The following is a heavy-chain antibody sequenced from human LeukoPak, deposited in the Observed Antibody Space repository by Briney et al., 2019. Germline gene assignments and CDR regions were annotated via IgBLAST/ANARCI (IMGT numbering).Heavy chain of an antibody. J-gene: IGHJ4*02. V-gene: IGHV4-31*03. CDR3: ARVRENDFSCHYFDY. CDR2: IYYSGST. D-gene: IGHD3-3*01. CDR1: GGPISSGGYY. Sequence: SETLSLTCTVSGGPISSGGYYWSWIRQHPGKGLEWIGYIYYSGSTYYNPSLKSRVTISVDTSKNQFSLKLSSVTAADTAVYYCARVRENDFSCHYFDYWGQGTLVTVSS.